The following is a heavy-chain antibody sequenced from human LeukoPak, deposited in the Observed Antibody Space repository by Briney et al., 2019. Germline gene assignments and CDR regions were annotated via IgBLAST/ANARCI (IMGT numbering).Heavy chain of an antibody. CDR2: ISGSGDSA. CDR3: AKDRRGNSGMDV. D-gene: IGHD3-10*01. J-gene: IGHJ6*02. CDR1: GFTFSSYA. Sequence: GGSLRLSCAASGFTFSSYAMTWVRQAPGKGLEWVSAISGSGDSAYYADSVKGRFTISRDNSKNMLYLQMNSLRAEDTAVYYCAKDRRGNSGMDVWGQGTTVTVSS. V-gene: IGHV3-23*01.